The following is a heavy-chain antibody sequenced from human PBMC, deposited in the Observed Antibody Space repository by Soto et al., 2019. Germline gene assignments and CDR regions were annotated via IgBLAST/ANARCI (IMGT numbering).Heavy chain of an antibody. D-gene: IGHD4-17*01. Sequence: ASETLSLTCTVSGGSISSYYWSWIRQPPGKGLEWIGYIYYSGSTNYNPSLKSRVTISVDTSKNQFSLKLSSVTAADTAVYYCAREADYGDYGDAFDIWGQGTMVTVSS. CDR1: GGSISSYY. CDR2: IYYSGST. J-gene: IGHJ3*02. CDR3: AREADYGDYGDAFDI. V-gene: IGHV4-59*01.